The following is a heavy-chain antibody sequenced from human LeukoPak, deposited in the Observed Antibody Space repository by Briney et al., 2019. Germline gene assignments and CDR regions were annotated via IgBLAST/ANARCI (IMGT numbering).Heavy chain of an antibody. V-gene: IGHV3-7*04. Sequence: GGSLRLSCAASGLTFTTYWMSWVRQAPGKGLEWVANINQDGSVKYFVDSVKGRFTISRDNAQNSLFLQMNSLRAEDTAVYYCARWGGGFDYWGQGTLVTVSS. CDR2: INQDGSVK. CDR1: GLTFTTYW. CDR3: ARWGGGFDY. J-gene: IGHJ4*02. D-gene: IGHD3-16*01.